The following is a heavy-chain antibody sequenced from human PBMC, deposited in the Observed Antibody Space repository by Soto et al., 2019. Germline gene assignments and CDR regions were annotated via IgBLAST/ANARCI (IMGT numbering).Heavy chain of an antibody. CDR2: LYHSGST. CDR3: ASHPEAAGQRSWFDP. CDR1: GGSISSSNW. Sequence: QVQLQASGPGLVKPSGTLSLTCAVSGGSISSSNWWSWVRQPPGKGLECIGELYHSGSTNYNPSLKSRVTISVDKSKNQFSLKLSSVTAADTAVYYCASHPEAAGQRSWFDPWGQGTLVTVSS. J-gene: IGHJ5*02. V-gene: IGHV4-4*02. D-gene: IGHD6-13*01.